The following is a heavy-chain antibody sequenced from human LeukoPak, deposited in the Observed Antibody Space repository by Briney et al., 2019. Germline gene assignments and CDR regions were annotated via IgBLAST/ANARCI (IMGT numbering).Heavy chain of an antibody. D-gene: IGHD2-8*02. J-gene: IGHJ6*03. V-gene: IGHV3-23*01. CDR1: GFTFSSYA. Sequence: GGSLRLSCAASGFTFSSYAMSWVRQAPGKGLEWVSDISASGGSTYYADSVKGRFTISRDNSKNTLYLQMNSLRAEDTAVYYCARMAEFHTGHYYYYMDVWGKGTTVTVSS. CDR2: ISASGGST. CDR3: ARMAEFHTGHYYYYMDV.